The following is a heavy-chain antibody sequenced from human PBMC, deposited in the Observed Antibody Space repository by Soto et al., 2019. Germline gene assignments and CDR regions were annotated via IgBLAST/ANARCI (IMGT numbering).Heavy chain of an antibody. Sequence: ASVKVSCKASGYSFTTFHISWVRQAPGQGLEWLGWISGYNGNTNYAQKVQGRVTITTDTSTSTAYMELKSLRSDDTAVYFCAPFDYYYGMDVWGQGTTVTVSS. CDR2: ISGYNGNT. J-gene: IGHJ6*02. V-gene: IGHV1-18*01. CDR1: GYSFTTFH. CDR3: APFDYYYGMDV.